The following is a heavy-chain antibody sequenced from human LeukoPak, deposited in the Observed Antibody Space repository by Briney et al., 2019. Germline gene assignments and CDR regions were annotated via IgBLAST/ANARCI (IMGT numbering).Heavy chain of an antibody. CDR1: GFTFTFYS. Sequence: GGSLRLSCAASGFTFTFYSMNWVRQAPGKGLEWVSSISSLGRSYKYYADSVKGRFTISRDDAKNSLYLQRNSLRADDTAVYYCVRPSIDDYGDCGYWGQGTLVTVSS. CDR3: VRPSIDDYGDCGY. CDR2: ISSLGRSYK. D-gene: IGHD4-17*01. V-gene: IGHV3-21*01. J-gene: IGHJ4*02.